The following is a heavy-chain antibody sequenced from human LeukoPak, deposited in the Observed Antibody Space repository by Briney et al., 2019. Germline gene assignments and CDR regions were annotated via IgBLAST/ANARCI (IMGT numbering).Heavy chain of an antibody. Sequence: GGSLRLSCAASGFSFSNYGMNWVRQAPGKGLEWVSGIIGSGGTTYYAESVKGRFTISRDNSKTTLDLQMNSLRAEDTAVYYCAKDELLLSFEDWGQGTLVTVSS. CDR3: AKDELLLSFED. CDR1: GFSFSNYG. J-gene: IGHJ4*02. CDR2: IIGSGGTT. V-gene: IGHV3-23*01. D-gene: IGHD3-10*01.